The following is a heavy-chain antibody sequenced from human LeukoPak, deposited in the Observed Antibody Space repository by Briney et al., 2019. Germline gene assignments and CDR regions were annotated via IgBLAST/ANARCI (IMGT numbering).Heavy chain of an antibody. Sequence: SETLSLTCAVSGSSILSGYYWGWIRQPPEKGLEWIGSIDHSGSTYYNPSLRTRVTMSVDTSNNQLSLKVYSVTAADTAIYYCARVDNYYAWRSYATNQKYYSYMDVWGKGTTVTVSS. CDR1: GSSILSGYY. J-gene: IGHJ6*03. D-gene: IGHD3-10*01. V-gene: IGHV4-38-2*01. CDR2: IDHSGST. CDR3: ARVDNYYAWRSYATNQKYYSYMDV.